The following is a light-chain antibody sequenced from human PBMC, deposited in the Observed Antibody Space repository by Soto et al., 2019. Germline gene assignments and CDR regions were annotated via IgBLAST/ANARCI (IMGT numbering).Light chain of an antibody. CDR1: SSDVGAYDY. CDR2: EVI. J-gene: IGLJ1*01. V-gene: IGLV2-14*01. Sequence: QSALTRPASVSGSPGQSITISCTGTSSDVGAYDYVSWYQQHPGKVPNFMIYEVIKRPSGVSHRFSGSKSGNTASLTLYGLQADDEADYYCTSYPTTTTYVFASSPKVTVL. CDR3: TSYPTTTTYV.